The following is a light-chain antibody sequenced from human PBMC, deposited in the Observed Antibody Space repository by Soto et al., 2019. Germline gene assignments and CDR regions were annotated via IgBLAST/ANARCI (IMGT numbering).Light chain of an antibody. CDR2: DVS. Sequence: QSVLTQPASVSGSPGQSITISCTGTSSDDGGYNYVSWYQQHPGKAPTLMIYDVSNRPSGVSNRFSGSKSGNTASLTISGLEAEDEADYYCSSYTSSSTRVFGGGTKLTVL. CDR1: SSDDGGYNY. CDR3: SSYTSSSTRV. J-gene: IGLJ2*01. V-gene: IGLV2-14*01.